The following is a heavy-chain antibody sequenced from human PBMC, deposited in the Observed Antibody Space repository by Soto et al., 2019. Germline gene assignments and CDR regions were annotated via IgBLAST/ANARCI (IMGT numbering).Heavy chain of an antibody. J-gene: IGHJ4*02. CDR3: ARHTDDYIWGSQSIY. CDR1: GGSISSSSYY. D-gene: IGHD3-16*01. V-gene: IGHV4-39*01. Sequence: SETLSVTCTVSGGSISSSSYYWGWIRQPPGKGLEWIGSIYYSGSTYYNPSLKSRVTISVDTSKNQFSLKLSSVTAADTAVYYCARHTDDYIWGSQSIYWGQGTLVTVSS. CDR2: IYYSGST.